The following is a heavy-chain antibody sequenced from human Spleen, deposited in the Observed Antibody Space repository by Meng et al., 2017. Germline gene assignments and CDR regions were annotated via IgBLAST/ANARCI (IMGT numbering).Heavy chain of an antibody. CDR3: ARDRRTWAAAGKGRYYYYYGMDV. CDR1: GDSVSSNSAA. CDR2: TYYRSKWYN. V-gene: IGHV6-1*01. J-gene: IGHJ6*02. D-gene: IGHD6-13*01. Sequence: SQTLSLTCAISGDSVSSNSAAWNWIRQSPSRGLEWLGRTYYRSKWYNDYAVSVKSRITINPDTSKNQFSLQLNSVTPEDTAVYYCARDRRTWAAAGKGRYYYYYGMDVWGQGTTVTVSS.